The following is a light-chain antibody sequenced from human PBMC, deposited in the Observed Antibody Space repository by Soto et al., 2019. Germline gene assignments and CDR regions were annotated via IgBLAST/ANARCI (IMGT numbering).Light chain of an antibody. Sequence: DVVMTQSPLSLPVTLGQPASISCRSSQSLVYSDGNTYLNWFQQRPGQSQRRLIYKVSKRDSGVQDRFSGSGSVPDFTLKNSKVEAEDVGVYYCMQGTQWPPRALIFGGGTKVEIK. CDR3: MQGTQWPPRALI. CDR2: KVS. V-gene: IGKV2-30*01. J-gene: IGKJ4*01. CDR1: QSLVYSDGNTY.